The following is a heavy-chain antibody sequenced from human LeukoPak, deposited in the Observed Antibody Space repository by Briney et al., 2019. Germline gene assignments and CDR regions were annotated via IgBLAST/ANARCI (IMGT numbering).Heavy chain of an antibody. V-gene: IGHV3-30*18. J-gene: IGHJ4*02. CDR2: ISYDGSNK. CDR3: AKADTAMAVDY. CDR1: GFTFSSYG. D-gene: IGHD5-18*01. Sequence: GGSLRLSCAASGFTFSSYGMHWVRQAPGKGLEWVAVISYDGSNKYYADSVKGRFTISRDNSKNTLYLQMKSLRAEDTAVYYCAKADTAMAVDYWGQGTLVTVSS.